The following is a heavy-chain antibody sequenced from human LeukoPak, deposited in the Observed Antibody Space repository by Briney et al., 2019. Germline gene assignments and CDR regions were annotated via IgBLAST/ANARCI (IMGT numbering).Heavy chain of an antibody. D-gene: IGHD3-22*01. CDR3: ARVYYYDSSGLDY. Sequence: PGGSLRLSCAASGFTFSSYAMSWVRQAPGKGLEWVSAISGSGGSTYYADSVKGRFTISRDTSNNTLYLQMNSLRAEDTAVYYCARVYYYDSSGLDYWGQGTLVTVSS. J-gene: IGHJ4*02. CDR2: ISGSGGST. V-gene: IGHV3-23*01. CDR1: GFTFSSYA.